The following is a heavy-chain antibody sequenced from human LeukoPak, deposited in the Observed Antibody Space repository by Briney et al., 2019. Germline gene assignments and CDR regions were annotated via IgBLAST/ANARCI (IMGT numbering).Heavy chain of an antibody. CDR1: GYSISSGYY. J-gene: IGHJ6*03. D-gene: IGHD3-22*01. CDR2: IYHSRTT. CDR3: ARFSGYYYYYMDV. Sequence: ETSDTLSLTCAVSGYSISSGYYWGSIRQPPGKGLEWIGIIYHSRTTYSNPSLKSRVTISVDTSKNQLSLKLSSVTAADTAVYYCARFSGYYYYYMDVWGKGTTVTVSS. V-gene: IGHV4-38-2*01.